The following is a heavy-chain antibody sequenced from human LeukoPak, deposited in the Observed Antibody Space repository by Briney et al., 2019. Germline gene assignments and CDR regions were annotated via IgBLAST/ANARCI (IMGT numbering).Heavy chain of an antibody. CDR2: ISYSGST. J-gene: IGHJ3*02. D-gene: IGHD1-26*01. V-gene: IGHV4-59*12. CDR1: GGSISGYY. Sequence: SETLSLTCTVSGGSISGYYWSWIRQPPGKGLEWVGYISYSGSTNYNPSLKSRVTISVDTSKNQFSLKLSSVTAADTAVYYCARGRGGSYGHTKLGAFDIWGQGTMVTVSS. CDR3: ARGRGGSYGHTKLGAFDI.